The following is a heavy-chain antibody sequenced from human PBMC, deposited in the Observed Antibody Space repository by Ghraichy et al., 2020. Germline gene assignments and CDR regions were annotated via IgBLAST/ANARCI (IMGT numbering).Heavy chain of an antibody. Sequence: ASVKVSCKASGYTFTSYYMHWVRQAPGQGLEWMGIINPSGGSTSYAQKFQGRVTMTRDTSTSTVYMELSSLRSEDTAVYYCARDQLERRVSYYYYYGMDVWGQGTTVTVSS. D-gene: IGHD1-1*01. CDR2: INPSGGST. J-gene: IGHJ6*02. CDR3: ARDQLERRVSYYYYYGMDV. V-gene: IGHV1-46*01. CDR1: GYTFTSYY.